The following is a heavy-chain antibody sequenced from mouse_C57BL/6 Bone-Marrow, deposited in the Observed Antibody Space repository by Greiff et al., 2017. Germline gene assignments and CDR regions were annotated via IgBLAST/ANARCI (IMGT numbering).Heavy chain of an antibody. V-gene: IGHV1-82*01. CDR2: IYPGDGDT. CDR1: GYAFTSSW. Sequence: VQLQQSGPELVKPGASVKISCKASGYAFTSSWMNWVKQRPGKGLEWIGRIYPGDGDTNYNRKFKGKATLTADKSSSTAYMQLSSLTFEDSAVYFCARELRLFDYGGQGTTLTVSS. CDR3: ARELRLFDY. J-gene: IGHJ2*01. D-gene: IGHD3-2*02.